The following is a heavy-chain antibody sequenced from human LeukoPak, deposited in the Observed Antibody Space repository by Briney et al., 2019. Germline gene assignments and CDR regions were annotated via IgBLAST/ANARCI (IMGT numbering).Heavy chain of an antibody. J-gene: IGHJ4*02. D-gene: IGHD4-23*01. CDR1: GFTFSSYS. Sequence: PGGSLRLSCAASGFTFSSYSMNWVRQAPGKGLELVSSISSSSSYIYYADSVKGRFTISRDNAKNSLYLQMNSLRAEDTAVYYCASLRVGYGGNSWGQGTLVTVSS. CDR2: ISSSSSYI. CDR3: ASLRVGYGGNS. V-gene: IGHV3-21*01.